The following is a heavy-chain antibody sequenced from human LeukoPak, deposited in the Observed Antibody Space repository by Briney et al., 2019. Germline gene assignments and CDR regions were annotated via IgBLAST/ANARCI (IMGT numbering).Heavy chain of an antibody. CDR1: GFTFNKHG. D-gene: IGHD3-3*01. CDR3: VRDFEWSFDT. Sequence: GGALRLSCAASGFTFNKHGMHWLRPAPCKGLEWFSLIRNDGNDKYYADSVKGRFTISRDNPKNTLYLQMNSLRPEDTALYYCVRDFEWSFDTWDQGTLVSVSS. CDR2: IRNDGNDK. V-gene: IGHV3-30*02. J-gene: IGHJ4*02.